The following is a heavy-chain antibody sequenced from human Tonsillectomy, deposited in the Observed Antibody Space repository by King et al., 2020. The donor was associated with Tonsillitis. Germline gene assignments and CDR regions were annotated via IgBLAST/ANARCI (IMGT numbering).Heavy chain of an antibody. V-gene: IGHV3-23*04. CDR2: IIGSGGGGST. J-gene: IGHJ4*02. Sequence: DVQLVESGGGLVQPGGSLKLSCAASGFTFSSYAMNWVRRAPGKGLEWVSGIIGSGGGGSTYYAASVKGRFTISRDNSKNTLYLQMNSLRAEDTAVYYCAKDISTVVTWLDNWGQGNLVTVSS. CDR3: AKDISTVVTWLDN. D-gene: IGHD4-23*01. CDR1: GFTFSSYA.